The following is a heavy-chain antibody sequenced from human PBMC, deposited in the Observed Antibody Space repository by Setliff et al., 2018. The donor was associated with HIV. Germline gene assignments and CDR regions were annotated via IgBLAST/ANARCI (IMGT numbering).Heavy chain of an antibody. CDR3: ARGGVYYYDSSGWSMDY. CDR2: IIPVFGTT. Sequence: GASVKVSCKASGGIFSRFAFSWVRQAPGQGLDWMGGIIPVFGTTNYAQKFQGRVTITADESTSTAYMELSSPRSEDTAVYYCARGGVYYYDSSGWSMDYWGQGTLVTVSS. CDR1: GGIFSRFA. J-gene: IGHJ4*02. V-gene: IGHV1-69*13. D-gene: IGHD3-22*01.